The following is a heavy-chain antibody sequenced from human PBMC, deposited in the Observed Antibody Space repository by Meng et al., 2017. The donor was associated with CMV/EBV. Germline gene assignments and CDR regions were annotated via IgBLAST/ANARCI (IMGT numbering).Heavy chain of an antibody. V-gene: IGHV4-59*01. J-gene: IGHJ5*02. Sequence: VLVQGAGQGLVKRSEALSLTRTVGGGSISSYYWGWIRQPPGEGIVRLEYIYYSRGSNCNPSLKSRVTILLAPSKHLIFLKLSSVTAVDLAVYSCARAQEPYCSGGSCYPGWFGPWGQGTLVTVSS. CDR2: IYYSRGS. CDR3: ARAQEPYCSGGSCYPGWFGP. D-gene: IGHD2-15*01. CDR1: GGSISSYY.